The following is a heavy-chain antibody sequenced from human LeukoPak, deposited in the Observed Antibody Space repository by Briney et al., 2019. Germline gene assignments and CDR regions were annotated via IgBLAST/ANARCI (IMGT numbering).Heavy chain of an antibody. V-gene: IGHV4-39*01. CDR1: GASISSNNYD. Sequence: SETLSLTCTVSGASISSNNYDSGWIRQPPGKGLEWIGSVSYSGRTYYNPSLKRRVTISVDTSKHQFSLKLSSVTAADTAVYYCARHSSASYYHGSGSYYNVNWGQGTLVTVSS. J-gene: IGHJ4*02. CDR2: VSYSGRT. CDR3: ARHSSASYYHGSGSYYNVN. D-gene: IGHD3-10*01.